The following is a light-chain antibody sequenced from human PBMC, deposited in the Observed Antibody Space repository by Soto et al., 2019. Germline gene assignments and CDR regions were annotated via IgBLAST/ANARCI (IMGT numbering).Light chain of an antibody. J-gene: IGLJ2*01. CDR3: CSYAGSHFL. V-gene: IGLV2-11*01. CDR2: DVS. Sequence: QSALTQPRSVSGSPGQSVTISCTGTRSDVGGYNYVSWYQQHPGKAPKLMIYDVSQRPSGVPDRFSGSKSGNTASLTISGLQAKDEADYYCCSYAGSHFLFGGGTKLTVL. CDR1: RSDVGGYNY.